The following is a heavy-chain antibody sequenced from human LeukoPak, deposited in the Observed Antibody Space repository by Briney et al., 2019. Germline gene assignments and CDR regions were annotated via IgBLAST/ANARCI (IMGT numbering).Heavy chain of an antibody. Sequence: PGGSLRLSGTASGVTFSDYWMTWVRHAPEKGPEWVANIKQDGSQRYYVDSVRGRFTISRDNAKNSLFLQMNGLRAEDTAVYYCARRGGSSSRRSPIDYWGQGTLVTVSS. CDR2: IKQDGSQR. D-gene: IGHD6-6*01. CDR1: GVTFSDYW. CDR3: ARRGGSSSRRSPIDY. J-gene: IGHJ4*02. V-gene: IGHV3-7*01.